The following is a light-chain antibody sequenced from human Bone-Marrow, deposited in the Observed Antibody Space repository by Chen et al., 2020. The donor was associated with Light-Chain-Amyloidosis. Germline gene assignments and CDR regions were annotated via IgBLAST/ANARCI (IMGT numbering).Light chain of an antibody. CDR2: SNN. J-gene: IGLJ3*02. CDR3: ATWDDSLNGVM. V-gene: IGLV1-44*01. CDR1: NSNIGNHA. Sequence: QSVLTQPPSVSGTPGQRVTISCSGSNSNIGNHAVNWYQQQYPVTAPKLLIYSNNQRPSGVPDRFAGSMSGTSASLAISGLQPEDEAEYYCATWDDSLNGVMFGGGTKLTVL.